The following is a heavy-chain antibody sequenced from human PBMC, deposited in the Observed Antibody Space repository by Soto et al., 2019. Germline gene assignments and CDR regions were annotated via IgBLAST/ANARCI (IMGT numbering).Heavy chain of an antibody. V-gene: IGHV4-4*02. CDR1: GDSINSDW. D-gene: IGHD1-1*01. Sequence: QVQLQESGPGLAEPSGTLSLICAVSGDSINSDWWSWVRQPPGKGLEWIGEIKYSGNTNYNPSLKSRXXIXIXXSKNQFSLNLTSVTAADTAVYYCARSNGHKRALDYWGQGTLVTVSS. CDR2: IKYSGNT. CDR3: ARSNGHKRALDY. J-gene: IGHJ4*02.